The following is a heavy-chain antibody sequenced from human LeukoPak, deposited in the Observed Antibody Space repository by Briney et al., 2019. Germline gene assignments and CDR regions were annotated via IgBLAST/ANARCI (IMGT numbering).Heavy chain of an antibody. J-gene: IGHJ4*02. CDR2: ISYDGSNK. V-gene: IGHV3-30*04. CDR1: GFTFSSYA. Sequence: GGSLRLSCAASGFTFSSYAMHWVRQAPGKGLEWVAVISYDGSNKYYADSVKGRFTISRDNSKSTLSLQMNSLRAEDTAIYYCATYRQVLLPFESWGQGTLVTVSS. D-gene: IGHD2-8*02. CDR3: ATYRQVLLPFES.